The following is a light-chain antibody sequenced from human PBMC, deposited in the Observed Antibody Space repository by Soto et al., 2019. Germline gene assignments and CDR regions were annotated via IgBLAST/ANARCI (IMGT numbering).Light chain of an antibody. Sequence: DIQMTQSPSTLSASIGDRVTITCRASQSVDSWLAWYQQQAGKAPKLLIYKASSLQTGVPSRFSGSGSGTEFTLTISSLQPDDFATYYCQHYNDYSRVFGQGTKVEIK. CDR2: KAS. J-gene: IGKJ1*01. CDR1: QSVDSW. CDR3: QHYNDYSRV. V-gene: IGKV1-5*03.